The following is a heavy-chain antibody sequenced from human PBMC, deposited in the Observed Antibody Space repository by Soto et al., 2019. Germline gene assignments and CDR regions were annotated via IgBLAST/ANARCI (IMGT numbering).Heavy chain of an antibody. CDR3: ARSSGDYIQSRELDC. Sequence: EVHLVESGGGMVQPGGSLRLSCAASGFTVSSKYMNWVRQAPGKGLEWVSLINTDGNTHYAGSVNGRFTISRDNSKNTLYLQMDSLRVDDTAVYYCARSSGDYIQSRELDCWGRGTLVTVSS. J-gene: IGHJ4*01. V-gene: IGHV3-66*01. CDR2: INTDGNT. CDR1: GFTVSSKY. D-gene: IGHD3-10*01.